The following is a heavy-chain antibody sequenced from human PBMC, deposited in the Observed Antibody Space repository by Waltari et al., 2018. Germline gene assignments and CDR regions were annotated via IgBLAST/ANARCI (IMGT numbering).Heavy chain of an antibody. CDR2: ISYSGST. V-gene: IGHV4-59*01. CDR3: ARGGSTSESFDV. CDR1: VGSISSYY. Sequence: QLQLQESGPALVQPSETLSLTCPVSVGSISSYYWSWIRQSPGKGLEWIGYISYSGSTNYHPSLKSRVTISVDTSKNEVSLKVTYVTPVDTAIYYCARGGSTSESFDVWGQGTMVTVSS. J-gene: IGHJ3*01. D-gene: IGHD3-10*01.